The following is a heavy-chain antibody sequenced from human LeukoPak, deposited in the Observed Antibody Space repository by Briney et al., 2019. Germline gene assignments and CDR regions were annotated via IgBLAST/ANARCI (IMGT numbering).Heavy chain of an antibody. V-gene: IGHV1-2*02. D-gene: IGHD3-22*01. Sequence: ASVKVSCKASGYTFTGYYMHWVRHAPGQGVEWMEWINPNSGGTNYAQKFQGRVTMTRDTSISTAYMELSRLRSDDTAVYYCARGGTMTLRTDYWGQGTLVTVSS. CDR3: ARGGTMTLRTDY. CDR1: GYTFTGYY. J-gene: IGHJ4*02. CDR2: INPNSGGT.